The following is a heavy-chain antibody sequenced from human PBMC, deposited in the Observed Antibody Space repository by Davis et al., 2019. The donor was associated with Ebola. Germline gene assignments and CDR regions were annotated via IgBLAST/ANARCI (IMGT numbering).Heavy chain of an antibody. CDR2: IYYSGST. CDR1: GGSISSYY. Sequence: SETLSLTCTVSGGSISSYYWSWIRQPPGKGLEWIGYIYYSGSTNYNPSLKSRVTISVDTSKNQFSLKLSSVTAADTAVYYCARLVMGYSCFDYWGQGTLVTVSS. D-gene: IGHD4-11*01. V-gene: IGHV4-59*08. CDR3: ARLVMGYSCFDY. J-gene: IGHJ4*02.